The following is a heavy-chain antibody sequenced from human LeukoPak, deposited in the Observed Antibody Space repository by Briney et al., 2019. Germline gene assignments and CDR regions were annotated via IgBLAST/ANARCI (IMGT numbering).Heavy chain of an antibody. V-gene: IGHV3-15*01. J-gene: IGHJ4*02. Sequence: GGSLRLSCAASGFTFSNYAMSWVRQAPGKGLEWVGRIKSKTDGGTTDYAAPVKGRFTISRDDSKNTLYLQMNSLKTEDTAVYYCTTEEAVAGQTLYYFDYWGQGTLVTVSS. CDR2: IKSKTDGGTT. CDR1: GFTFSNYA. CDR3: TTEEAVAGQTLYYFDY. D-gene: IGHD6-19*01.